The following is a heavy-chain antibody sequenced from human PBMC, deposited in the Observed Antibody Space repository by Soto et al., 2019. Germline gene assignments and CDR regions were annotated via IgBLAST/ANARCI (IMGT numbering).Heavy chain of an antibody. CDR2: FDPEDGET. CDR3: ATPLYSSSWYHAFDI. CDR1: GYTLTELS. V-gene: IGHV1-24*01. J-gene: IGHJ3*02. Sequence: ASVKVSCKVSGYTLTELSMHWVRQAPGKGLEWMGGFDPEDGETIYAQKFQGRVTMTEDTSTDTAYMELSSLRSEDTAVYYCATPLYSSSWYHAFDIWGQGTMVTVSS. D-gene: IGHD6-13*01.